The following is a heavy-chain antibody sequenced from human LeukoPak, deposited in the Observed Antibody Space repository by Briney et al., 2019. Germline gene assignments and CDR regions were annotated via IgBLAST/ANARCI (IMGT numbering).Heavy chain of an antibody. CDR2: ISAYNGNT. CDR3: ASMNPTAGATDY. V-gene: IGHV1-18*01. CDR1: GYTFTSYG. J-gene: IGHJ4*02. Sequence: ASVKVSCKASGYTFTSYGISWVRQAPGQGLEWMGWISAYNGNTNYAQKLQGRVTMTTDTSTSTAYMELSSLRSEDTAVYYCASMNPTAGATDYWGQGTLVTVSS. D-gene: IGHD1-26*01.